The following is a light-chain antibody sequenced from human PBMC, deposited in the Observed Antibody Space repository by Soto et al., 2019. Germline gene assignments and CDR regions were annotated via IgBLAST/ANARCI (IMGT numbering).Light chain of an antibody. CDR2: DAS. V-gene: IGKV3-11*01. CDR1: QSVSSS. J-gene: IGKJ3*01. CDR3: QQRSNWPPEVT. Sequence: EIVLTQSPDTLPLSPGERATLSCRASQSVSSSLAWYQQKPGQAPRLLIYDASNRATGIPARFSGSGSGTDFTLTISSLEPEDFAVYYCQQRSNWPPEVTFGPGTKVDIK.